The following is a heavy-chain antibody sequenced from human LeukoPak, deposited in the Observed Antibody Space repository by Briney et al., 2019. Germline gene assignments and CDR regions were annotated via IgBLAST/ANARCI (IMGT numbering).Heavy chain of an antibody. CDR1: GYSFINYG. Sequence: GASVKVSCKASGYSFINYGISWVRQAPGQGLEWMGWISAYNGNTNYAQKLQGRVTMTTDTSTSTAYMELRSLRSDDTAVYYCARDLRWYVSWFDPWGQGTLVTVSS. D-gene: IGHD2-15*01. V-gene: IGHV1-18*04. J-gene: IGHJ5*02. CDR3: ARDLRWYVSWFDP. CDR2: ISAYNGNT.